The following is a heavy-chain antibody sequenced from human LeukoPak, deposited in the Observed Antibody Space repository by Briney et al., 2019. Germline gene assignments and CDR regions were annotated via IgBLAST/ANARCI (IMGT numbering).Heavy chain of an antibody. CDR2: ISGSGGST. J-gene: IGHJ6*02. CDR1: GFTFSSYA. D-gene: IGHD6-19*01. Sequence: GGSLRLSCAASGFTFSSYAMSWVRQAPGKGQEWVSAISGSGGSTYYADSVKGWFTISRDNSKNTLYLQMNSLRAEDTAVYYCAKEMYSSGWNPYYYYGMDVWGQGTTVTVSS. CDR3: AKEMYSSGWNPYYYYGMDV. V-gene: IGHV3-23*01.